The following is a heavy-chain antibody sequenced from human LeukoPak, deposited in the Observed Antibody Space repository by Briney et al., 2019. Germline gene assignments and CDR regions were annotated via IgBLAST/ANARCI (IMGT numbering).Heavy chain of an antibody. Sequence: PGGSLRLSCAASGFTFSTYWMNWVRQAPGKGLEWVANIKEDGSEKYYVDSVKGRFTISRDNAKNSLYLQMNSLRAEDTAVYYCARKVAAAVDYWGQGTLVTVSS. J-gene: IGHJ4*02. CDR1: GFTFSTYW. CDR2: IKEDGSEK. V-gene: IGHV3-7*01. CDR3: ARKVAAAVDY. D-gene: IGHD6-13*01.